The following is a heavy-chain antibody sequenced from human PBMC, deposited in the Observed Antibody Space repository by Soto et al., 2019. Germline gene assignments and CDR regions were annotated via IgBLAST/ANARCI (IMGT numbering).Heavy chain of an antibody. Sequence: QVQLQESGPGLVKPSQTLSLTCTVSGGSINRGDYYWSWIRQPPGKGLEWIGYVSSYRGTTYYNPSLKSRLTISLGTPMNKFSLKLSSVTAADTAVYYCARGYYESSYYFVGSPIFDYWGQGSLVTVSS. CDR2: VSSYRGTT. D-gene: IGHD3-22*01. V-gene: IGHV4-30-4*01. CDR3: ARGYYESSYYFVGSPIFDY. J-gene: IGHJ4*02. CDR1: GGSINRGDYY.